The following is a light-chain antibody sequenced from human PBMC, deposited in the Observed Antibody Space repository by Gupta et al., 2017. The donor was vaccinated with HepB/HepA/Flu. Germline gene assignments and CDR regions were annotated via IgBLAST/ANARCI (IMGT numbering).Light chain of an antibody. CDR2: AAS. V-gene: IGKV1-9*01. CDR3: QQLNSYPIT. Sequence: DIQLTQSPSFLSASVGDRVTITCRASQGISSYLAWYQQKPGKAPKLLIYAASSGSGSGTEFTLTISSLLPEDFATYYCQQLNSYPITFGQGTRLEI. J-gene: IGKJ5*01. CDR1: QGISSY.